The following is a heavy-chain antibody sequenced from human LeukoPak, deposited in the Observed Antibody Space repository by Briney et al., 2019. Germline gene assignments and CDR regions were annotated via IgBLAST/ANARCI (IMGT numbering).Heavy chain of an antibody. V-gene: IGHV4-31*03. J-gene: IGHJ4*02. CDR2: IYYSGST. CDR1: GGSISSGGYY. CDR3: ARHPSVVAYFDY. D-gene: IGHD2-2*01. Sequence: SETLSLTCTVSGGSISSGGYYWSWIRQHPGKGLEWIGYIYYSGSTYYSPSLKSRITTSVDTSINHFSLQLSSVTAADTAVYYCARHPSVVAYFDYWGQGTLVTVSS.